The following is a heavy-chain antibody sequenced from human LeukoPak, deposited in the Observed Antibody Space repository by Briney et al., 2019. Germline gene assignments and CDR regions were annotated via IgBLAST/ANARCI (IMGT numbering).Heavy chain of an antibody. CDR2: ISGSGGNP. D-gene: IGHD6-13*01. V-gene: IGHV3-23*01. Sequence: GGSLRLSCAASGFTFSNYAMIWVRQAPRKGLEWVSAISGSGGNPYYADSVEGRFTVSRDNSKSTLHLQLNSLRAEDAAVYYCAKRQVSAAPGALDYWGQGTLLTVSS. J-gene: IGHJ4*02. CDR3: AKRQVSAAPGALDY. CDR1: GFTFSNYA.